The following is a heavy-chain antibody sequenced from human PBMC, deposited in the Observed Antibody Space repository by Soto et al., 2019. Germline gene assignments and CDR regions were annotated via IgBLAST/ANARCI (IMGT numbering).Heavy chain of an antibody. CDR2: ISYDGSNK. J-gene: IGHJ4*02. Sequence: QVQLVESGGGVVQPGRSLRLSCAASGFTFSSYGMHWVRQAPGKGLEWVAVISYDGSNKYYADSVKGRFTISRDNSKNTLYLQMNSLRAEDTAVYYCAKEWHESSGHDYWGQGTLVTVSS. D-gene: IGHD3-22*01. CDR3: AKEWHESSGHDY. V-gene: IGHV3-30*18. CDR1: GFTFSSYG.